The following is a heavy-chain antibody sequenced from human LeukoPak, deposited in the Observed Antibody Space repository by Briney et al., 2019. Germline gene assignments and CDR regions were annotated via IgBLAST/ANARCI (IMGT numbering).Heavy chain of an antibody. V-gene: IGHV3-7*03. J-gene: IGHJ6*02. CDR2: INHNGNVN. D-gene: IGHD3-16*01. Sequence: PGGSLRLSCAASGFTFSSYWMSWVRQAPGKGLEWVASINHNGNVNYYVDSVKGRFTISRDNAKNSLYLKMSNLRAEDTAVYSCARGGGLDVWGQGATVTVSS. CDR3: ARGGGLDV. CDR1: GFTFSSYW.